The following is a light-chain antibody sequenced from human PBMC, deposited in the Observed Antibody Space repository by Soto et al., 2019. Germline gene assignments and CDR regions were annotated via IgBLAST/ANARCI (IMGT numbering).Light chain of an antibody. CDR2: AAS. CDR3: QHYNTRPPEYT. Sequence: EIVMTQSPATLSVSPGGRVTLSCRASQSVGSDLAWSQQKPGQAPRLLIYAASARATGIPARFSGSGSGTEFTLTIRSLQSEDFELYYCQHYNTRPPEYTFGQGTKLEIK. V-gene: IGKV3-15*01. CDR1: QSVGSD. J-gene: IGKJ2*01.